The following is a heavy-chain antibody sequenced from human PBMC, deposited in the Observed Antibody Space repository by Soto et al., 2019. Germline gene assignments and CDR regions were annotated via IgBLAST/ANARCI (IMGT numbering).Heavy chain of an antibody. D-gene: IGHD3-10*01. CDR2: ISAYNGNT. J-gene: IGHJ3*02. CDR3: LQMNSLRAGDTAVYYCARAKSARYDAFDI. CDR1: GYTFTSYG. Sequence: ASVKVSCKASGYTFTSYGISWVRQAPGQGLEWMGWISAYNGNTNYAQKLQGRVTMTTDTYYPGSVKGRFTISRENAKNSLYLQMNSLRAGDTAVYYCARAKSARYDAFDIWGQGTMVTVSS. V-gene: IGHV1-18*01.